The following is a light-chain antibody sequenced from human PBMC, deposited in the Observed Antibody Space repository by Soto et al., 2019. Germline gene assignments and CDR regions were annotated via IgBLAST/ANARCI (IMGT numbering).Light chain of an antibody. CDR2: GAS. CDR1: HSNSSSS. Sequence: DIVLTQSPCILSLSQGERASLSCGASHSNSSSSLAWYQQKPGQAPRLLIYGASSRATGIPDRFSGTGSETDFTLTISSLQPEDFAVYYCQQYGSSPQTFGQGTKVDIK. J-gene: IGKJ1*01. V-gene: IGKV3-20*01. CDR3: QQYGSSPQT.